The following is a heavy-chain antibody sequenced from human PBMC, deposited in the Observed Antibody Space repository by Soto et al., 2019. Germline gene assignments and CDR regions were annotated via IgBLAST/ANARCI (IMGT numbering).Heavy chain of an antibody. D-gene: IGHD3-3*01. Sequence: ASVKVSCKASGYTFTSYGISWVQQAPGQGLEWMGWISVYNGNTNYAQKLQGRVTMTTDTSTSTAYMELRSLRSDDTAVYYCARVYDFWSGYSNPFDYWGQGTMVTVSS. CDR3: ARVYDFWSGYSNPFDY. J-gene: IGHJ4*02. CDR2: ISVYNGNT. CDR1: GYTFTSYG. V-gene: IGHV1-18*01.